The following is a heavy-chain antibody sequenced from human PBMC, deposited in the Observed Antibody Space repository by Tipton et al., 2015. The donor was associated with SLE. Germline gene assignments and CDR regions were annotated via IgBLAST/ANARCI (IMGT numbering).Heavy chain of an antibody. CDR2: INHSGST. CDR1: GGSISSGGYY. J-gene: IGHJ1*01. CDR3: ATGYDFQTGWFQH. D-gene: IGHD5-12*01. Sequence: TLSLTCTVSGGSISSGGYYWSWIRQPPGKGLEWIGEINHSGSTNYNPSLKSRVTISVDTSKNQFSLKLSSVTAADTAVYYCATGYDFQTGWFQHWGQGTLVTVSS. V-gene: IGHV4-39*07.